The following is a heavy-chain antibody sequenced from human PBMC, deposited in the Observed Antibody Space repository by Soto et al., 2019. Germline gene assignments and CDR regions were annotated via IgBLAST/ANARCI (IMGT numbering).Heavy chain of an antibody. D-gene: IGHD3-16*01. CDR3: TIEGAYPGPDFDY. CDR2: TKNKANSYTT. Sequence: LRLSCAASGFTFSDRDMCWVRQAPLKGLEWVGRTKNKANSYTTEYAASVKGRFTISRDYSRDSVYLQMNSLKTDDTAVYYCTIEGAYPGPDFDYWGQGTLVTVSS. V-gene: IGHV3-72*01. CDR1: GFTFSDRD. J-gene: IGHJ4*02.